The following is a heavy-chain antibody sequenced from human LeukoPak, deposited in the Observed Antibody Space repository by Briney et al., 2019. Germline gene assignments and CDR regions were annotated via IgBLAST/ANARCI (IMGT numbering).Heavy chain of an antibody. D-gene: IGHD2-2*01. J-gene: IGHJ5*02. CDR2: INPNSGGT. CDR3: AREPIYCSSTSCYGGGWFDP. Sequence: ASVKVSCKASGYTFTGYYMHWVRQAPGQGLEWMGWINPNSGGTNYAQKFQGRVTMTRDTSISTAYMELSRLRSDDTAVYYCAREPIYCSSTSCYGGGWFDPWGQGTLVIVSS. CDR1: GYTFTGYY. V-gene: IGHV1-2*02.